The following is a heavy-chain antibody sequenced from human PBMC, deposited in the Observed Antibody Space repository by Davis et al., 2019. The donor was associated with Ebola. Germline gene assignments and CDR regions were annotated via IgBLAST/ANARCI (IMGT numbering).Heavy chain of an antibody. Sequence: GESLKISCAASGFTFSSYSMNWVRQAPGKGLEWVSSISSSSSYIYYADSVRGRLTISRDNAKNSLYLQMNSLRAEDTAVYYCASWVGAARPPMDVWGQGTTVTVSS. CDR3: ASWVGAARPPMDV. CDR2: ISSSSSYI. J-gene: IGHJ6*02. V-gene: IGHV3-21*01. CDR1: GFTFSSYS. D-gene: IGHD6-6*01.